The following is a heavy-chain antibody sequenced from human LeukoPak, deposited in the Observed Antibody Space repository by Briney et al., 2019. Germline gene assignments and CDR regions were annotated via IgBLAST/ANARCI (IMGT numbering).Heavy chain of an antibody. CDR1: GYSFTGYY. CDR2: INPNSGGT. CDR3: SSSLRNYFDY. Sequence: APVKVSCKASGYSFTGYYMHWVRQAPGQGLEWMGWINPNSGGTNFAQKFQGRVTMTRDTSISTAYMELSSLTSDDTALYYCSSSLRNYFDYWGQGTLVTVSS. V-gene: IGHV1-2*02. J-gene: IGHJ4*02.